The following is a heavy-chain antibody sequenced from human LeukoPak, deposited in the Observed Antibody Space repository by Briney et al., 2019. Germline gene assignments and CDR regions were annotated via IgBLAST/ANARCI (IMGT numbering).Heavy chain of an antibody. Sequence: SVKVSCKASGGTFSSYAISWVRQAPGQGLEWMGRIIPIFGTANYAQKFQGRVTITADKSTSTAYMELSSLRSEDTAVYYCAREGYSSGWYNWFDPWGQGTLVTVSS. CDR2: IIPIFGTA. CDR1: GGTFSSYA. J-gene: IGHJ5*02. V-gene: IGHV1-69*06. CDR3: AREGYSSGWYNWFDP. D-gene: IGHD6-19*01.